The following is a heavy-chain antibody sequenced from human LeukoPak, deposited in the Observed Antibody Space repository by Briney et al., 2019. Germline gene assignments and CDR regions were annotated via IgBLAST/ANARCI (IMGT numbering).Heavy chain of an antibody. J-gene: IGHJ4*02. Sequence: ASVKVSCKASGYTFTSYYMHWVRQAPGQGLEWMGIINPSGGSTSYAQKFQGRVTMTRDMSTSTVYMELSSLRSEDTAVYYCARVIVGATDQYYFDYWGQGTLVTVSS. CDR2: INPSGGST. CDR3: ARVIVGATDQYYFDY. CDR1: GYTFTSYY. D-gene: IGHD1-26*01. V-gene: IGHV1-46*01.